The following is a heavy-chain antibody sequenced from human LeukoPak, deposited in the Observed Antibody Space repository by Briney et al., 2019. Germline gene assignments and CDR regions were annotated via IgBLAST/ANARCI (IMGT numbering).Heavy chain of an antibody. CDR1: GFTFSSHG. D-gene: IGHD2-8*01. J-gene: IGHJ6*02. CDR3: ARRIRGYCTNGVCYAGYYYYGMDV. Sequence: PGGSLRLSCVASGFTFSSHGMHWVRQGPGKGLEWVAVIWYDGSNKYYADSVKGRFTISRDNSKNTLYLQMNSLRAEDTAVYYCARRIRGYCTNGVCYAGYYYYGMDVWGQGTTVTVSS. V-gene: IGHV3-33*01. CDR2: IWYDGSNK.